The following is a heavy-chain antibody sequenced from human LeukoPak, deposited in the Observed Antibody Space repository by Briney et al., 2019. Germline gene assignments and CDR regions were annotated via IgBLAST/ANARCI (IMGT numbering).Heavy chain of an antibody. D-gene: IGHD5-24*01. CDR3: ARSTPVGPRWLQSYYYGMDV. CDR2: IFPIFGTA. V-gene: IGHV1-69*13. Sequence: ASVKVSCKASVGTFSSYAISWVRQAPGQGLEWMGGIFPIFGTANYAQKFQGRVTITADESTSTAYMELSSLRSEDTAVYYCARSTPVGPRWLQSYYYGMDVWGQGTTVTVSS. CDR1: VGTFSSYA. J-gene: IGHJ6*02.